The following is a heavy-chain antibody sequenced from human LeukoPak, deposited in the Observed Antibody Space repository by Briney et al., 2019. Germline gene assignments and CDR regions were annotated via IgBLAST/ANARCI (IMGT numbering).Heavy chain of an antibody. CDR2: INPNSGGT. V-gene: IGHV1-2*02. CDR1: GYTFTGYY. Sequence: ASVKVSCKASGYTFTGYYMHWVRQAPGQGLEWMGWINPNSGGTNYAQKFQGRVTMTRDTSISTAYMELSRLRSDDTAVYYCARDQRGIGWNYYDPWGQGTLVTVSS. D-gene: IGHD1-7*01. J-gene: IGHJ5*02. CDR3: ARDQRGIGWNYYDP.